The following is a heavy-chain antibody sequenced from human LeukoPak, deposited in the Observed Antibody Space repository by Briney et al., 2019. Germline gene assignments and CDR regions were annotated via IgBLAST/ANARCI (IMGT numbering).Heavy chain of an antibody. D-gene: IGHD6-19*01. Sequence: ASVKVSCKASGYTFTSYGISWVRQAPGQGLEWMGGFDPEDGETIYAQKFQGRVTMTEDTSTDTAYMELSSLRSEDTAVYYCATVAVAGPLFDYWGQGTLVTVSS. CDR1: GYTFTSYG. CDR2: FDPEDGET. CDR3: ATVAVAGPLFDY. V-gene: IGHV1-24*01. J-gene: IGHJ4*02.